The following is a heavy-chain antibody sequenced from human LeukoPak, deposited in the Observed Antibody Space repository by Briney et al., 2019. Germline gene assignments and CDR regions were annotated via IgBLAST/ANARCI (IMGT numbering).Heavy chain of an antibody. CDR3: AKGRPLPRRGAFDI. Sequence: GGSLRLSCAASGFTSSSYAMSWVRQAPGKGLEWVSVLSNSGGTTYYADSVKGRFTISRDNSKNTLYLQMNSLRAEDTALYYCAKGRPLPRRGAFDIWGQGTMVTVSS. V-gene: IGHV3-23*01. CDR1: GFTSSSYA. D-gene: IGHD3-10*01. CDR2: LSNSGGTT. J-gene: IGHJ3*02.